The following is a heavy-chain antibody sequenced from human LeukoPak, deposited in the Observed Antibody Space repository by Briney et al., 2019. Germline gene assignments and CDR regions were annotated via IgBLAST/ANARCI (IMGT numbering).Heavy chain of an antibody. CDR2: IYPGDSDT. Sequence: GESLKISCKGSGSRFTSYWIGGVRQLPGKGREWMGIIYPGDSDTRYSPSFQGQVTISADKSISTAYLQWSSLKASDTAVYYCARLVEDIVVVPAAGLYYFDYWGQGTLVTVSS. CDR1: GSRFTSYW. J-gene: IGHJ4*02. D-gene: IGHD2-2*01. V-gene: IGHV5-51*01. CDR3: ARLVEDIVVVPAAGLYYFDY.